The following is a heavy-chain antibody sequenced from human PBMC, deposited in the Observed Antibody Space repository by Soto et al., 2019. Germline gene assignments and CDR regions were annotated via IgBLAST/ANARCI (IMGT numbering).Heavy chain of an antibody. J-gene: IGHJ4*02. CDR2: IYYSGST. CDR3: ARRYGASFDY. Sequence: TSETLSLTSTVSGGNISSYYWSWIRQPPGKGLEWIGYIYYSGSTNYNPSLKSRVTISVDTSKNQFSLKLSSVTAADTAVYYCARRYGASFDYWGQGTLVTVS. V-gene: IGHV4-59*01. CDR1: GGNISSYY. D-gene: IGHD4-17*01.